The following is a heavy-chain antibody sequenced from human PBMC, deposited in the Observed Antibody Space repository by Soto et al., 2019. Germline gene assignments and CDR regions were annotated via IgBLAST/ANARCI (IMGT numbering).Heavy chain of an antibody. CDR2: IYNSDTT. CDR1: GFTVSTNY. D-gene: IGHD3-22*01. J-gene: IGHJ4*02. V-gene: IGHV3-53*01. CDR3: ARGRGYYDTRGYSGYYFDY. Sequence: GWSLRLSCAASGFTVSTNYMSWVRQAPGKGLECVSFIYNSDTTYYVDSVKGRFTIYRDSSKNTLYLQMNRMRAEDTAVYYCARGRGYYDTRGYSGYYFDYWGPGILVTVLL.